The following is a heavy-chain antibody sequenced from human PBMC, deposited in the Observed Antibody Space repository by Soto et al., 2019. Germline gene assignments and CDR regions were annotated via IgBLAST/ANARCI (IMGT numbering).Heavy chain of an antibody. CDR1: GFTFSSYG. V-gene: IGHV3-30*18. D-gene: IGHD6-19*01. J-gene: IGHJ6*02. CDR2: ISYDGSNK. Sequence: GFTFSSYGMHWVRQAPGKGLEWVAVISYDGSNKYYTDSVKGRFNISKEKSKNTLYLQMNSLRAEDTAVYYCAKDSSGRMTYYGMDVWGQGTTVTVSS. CDR3: AKDSSGRMTYYGMDV.